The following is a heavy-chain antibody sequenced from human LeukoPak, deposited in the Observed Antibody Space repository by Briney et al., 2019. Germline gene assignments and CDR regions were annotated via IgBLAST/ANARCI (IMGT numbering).Heavy chain of an antibody. CDR1: GGSISSYY. V-gene: IGHV4-59*01. CDR3: ARVNWSGYDFRGAFDI. CDR2: VYYSGST. D-gene: IGHD5-12*01. J-gene: IGHJ3*02. Sequence: SETLSLTCTVSGGSISSYYWSWIRQPPGKGLEWIGYVYYSGSTNYNPSLKSRVTISVDTSKKQFSLNLSSVTAADTAVYYCARVNWSGYDFRGAFDIWGQGKTVTVSS.